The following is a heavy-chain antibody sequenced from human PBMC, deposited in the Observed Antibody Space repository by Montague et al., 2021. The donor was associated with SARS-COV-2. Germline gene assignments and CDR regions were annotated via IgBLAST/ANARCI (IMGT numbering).Heavy chain of an antibody. D-gene: IGHD5-18*01. CDR1: GFTFSSYW. CDR2: IKQDGSEK. J-gene: IGHJ4*02. V-gene: IGHV3-7*01. CDR3: ARDIEEYSCGLDY. Sequence: SLRLSCAASGFTFSSYWMSWVRQAPGKGLEWVANIKQDGSEKYYVDSVKGRFTISRDNAKNSLYLQMNSLRAEDTAVYYCARDIEEYSCGLDYWGQGTLVTVSS.